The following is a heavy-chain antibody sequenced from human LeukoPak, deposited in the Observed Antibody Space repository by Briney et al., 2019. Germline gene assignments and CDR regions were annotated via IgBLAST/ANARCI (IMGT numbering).Heavy chain of an antibody. CDR1: GFTFSTYS. Sequence: GGSLRLSCAASGFTFSTYSMNWVRQAPGKGLEWVSSISSSSSYIYYADSVKGRFTISRDNAKNSLYLQMNSLRAEETAVYFCARDLKWGVLGYSYGSGMDVWGQGTTVTVSS. J-gene: IGHJ6*02. CDR2: ISSSSSYI. D-gene: IGHD5-18*01. CDR3: ARDLKWGVLGYSYGSGMDV. V-gene: IGHV3-21*01.